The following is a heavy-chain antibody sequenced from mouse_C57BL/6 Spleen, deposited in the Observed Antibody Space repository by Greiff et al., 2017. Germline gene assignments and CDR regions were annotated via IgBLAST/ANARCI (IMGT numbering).Heavy chain of an antibody. D-gene: IGHD2-1*01. CDR1: GYTFTSYG. CDR3: ADGNNEGWYFDV. Sequence: VKLQESGAELARPGASVKLSCKASGYTFTSYGISWVKQRTGQGLEWIGEIYPRSGNTYYNEKFKGKATLTADKSSSTAYMELRSLTSEDSAVYFCADGNNEGWYFDVWGTGTTVTVSS. V-gene: IGHV1-81*01. CDR2: IYPRSGNT. J-gene: IGHJ1*03.